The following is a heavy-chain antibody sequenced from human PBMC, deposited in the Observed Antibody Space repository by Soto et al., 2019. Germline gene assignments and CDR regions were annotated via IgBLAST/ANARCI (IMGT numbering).Heavy chain of an antibody. V-gene: IGHV1-69*02. Sequence: QVQLVQSGAEVKKPGSSVKVSCKASGGTFSSYTISWVRQAPGQGLEWMGRIIPILGIANYAQKFQGRVTITADKSTSTAYMELSSLRSEDTAVYYCARGDDDGGENFQHWGQGTLVTVSS. CDR1: GGTFSSYT. CDR3: ARGDDDGGENFQH. J-gene: IGHJ1*01. CDR2: IIPILGIA. D-gene: IGHD4-17*01.